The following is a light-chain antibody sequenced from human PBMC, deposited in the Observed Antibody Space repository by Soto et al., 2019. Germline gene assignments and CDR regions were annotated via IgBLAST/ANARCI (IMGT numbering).Light chain of an antibody. CDR2: GAS. V-gene: IGKV3-20*01. CDR3: QQYGSSPRA. J-gene: IGKJ1*01. Sequence: EIVLTQSPGTLSLSPGERATLSCRASQSVSNNYLAWYQQKPGQAPRLLIYGASSRATGIPDRFSGGGSGTDFTLTISRLEPEDSAVYYCQQYGSSPRAFGQGTKVEIK. CDR1: QSVSNNY.